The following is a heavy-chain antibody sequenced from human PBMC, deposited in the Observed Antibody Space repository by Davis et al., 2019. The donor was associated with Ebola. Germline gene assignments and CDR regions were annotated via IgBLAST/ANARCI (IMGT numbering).Heavy chain of an antibody. D-gene: IGHD3-3*01. Sequence: GSLRLSCAVSDASISSYYWSWIRQPPGKGPEWIGYIYHSGTTNYNPSLKRRVTISRDTSNNRFSLKLTSVTAADTAVYYCARGNDFWNGYPMDVWGKGTTVTVAS. CDR1: DASISSYY. V-gene: IGHV4-59*01. CDR2: IYHSGTT. CDR3: ARGNDFWNGYPMDV. J-gene: IGHJ6*03.